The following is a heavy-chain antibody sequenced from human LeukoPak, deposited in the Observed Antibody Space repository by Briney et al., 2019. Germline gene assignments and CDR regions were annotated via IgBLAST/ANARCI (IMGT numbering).Heavy chain of an antibody. D-gene: IGHD1-26*01. CDR2: ISSSSSYI. CDR1: GFNFKSYS. CDR3: ARALIGSNKHVN. J-gene: IGHJ4*02. Sequence: GGSLRLSCAAYGFNFKSYSMNWVRQAPGKGLEWVSSISSSSSYIYYADSVKGRFTISRDNAKNSLYLQMSSLRAEDTAVYYCARALIGSNKHVNWGQGTLVTVSS. V-gene: IGHV3-21*01.